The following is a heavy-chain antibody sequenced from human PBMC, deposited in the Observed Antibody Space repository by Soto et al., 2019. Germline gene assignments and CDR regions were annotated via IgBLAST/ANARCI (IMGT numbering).Heavy chain of an antibody. CDR3: TKNCSSIFGVA. J-gene: IGHJ5*02. V-gene: IGHV3-30*18. D-gene: IGHD3-3*01. CDR1: GFTFSSYG. CDR2: ISYDGSNK. Sequence: QVQLVESGGGVVQPGRSLRLSCAASGFTFSSYGMHWVRHAPGKGLWWVAVISYDGSNKYYADSVKGRFTISRDNSKNTLNLHMNRLSAEDTAVYYCTKNCSSIFGVAWGQEPLVTVSS.